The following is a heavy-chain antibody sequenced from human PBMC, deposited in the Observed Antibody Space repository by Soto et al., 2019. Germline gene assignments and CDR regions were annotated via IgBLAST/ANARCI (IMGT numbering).Heavy chain of an antibody. D-gene: IGHD5-12*01. Sequence: QVQVEQSGTEVKKPGASVKVSCKVSGHTLTELSIHWVRQAPGKGLEWMGGVDPEDGETVYAQKFQGRVPMTEDTSTDTAYMALSSLRSEDAAVYYCAILGLRWLQSPFDYWGQGTLVPVSS. V-gene: IGHV1-24*01. J-gene: IGHJ4*02. CDR3: AILGLRWLQSPFDY. CDR1: GHTLTELS. CDR2: VDPEDGET.